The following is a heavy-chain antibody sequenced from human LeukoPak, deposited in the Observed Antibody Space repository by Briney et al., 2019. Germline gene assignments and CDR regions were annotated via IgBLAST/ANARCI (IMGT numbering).Heavy chain of an antibody. V-gene: IGHV3-64D*06. CDR2: ISGNGGNT. CDR1: GFTFTDYA. CDR3: VKDFGRVRGTPDS. J-gene: IGHJ4*02. Sequence: GGSLRPSCSTSGFTFTDYALNWVRQAPGKGLDYVLAISGNGGNTYYADSVKGRFTISRDDSKSLLYLQMNGLRGEDTAVYYCVKDFGRVRGTPDSWGQGTLVTVSP. D-gene: IGHD3-16*01.